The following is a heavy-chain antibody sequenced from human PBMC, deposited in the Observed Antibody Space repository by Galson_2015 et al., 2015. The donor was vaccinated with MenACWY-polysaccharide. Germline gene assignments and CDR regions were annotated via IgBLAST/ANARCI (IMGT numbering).Heavy chain of an antibody. CDR1: GYSFTSYA. Sequence: SVKVSCKASGYSFTSYAIHWVRQAPGQSLEWMGGNNAGNGNIKYSQTFQGRLTITRDTSASTGCMELSSLRSEDTAVYYCARDLLRFGGWMDAWGQGTLVTVSS. V-gene: IGHV1-3*01. CDR2: NNAGNGNI. CDR3: ARDLLRFGGWMDA. J-gene: IGHJ5*02. D-gene: IGHD3-3*01.